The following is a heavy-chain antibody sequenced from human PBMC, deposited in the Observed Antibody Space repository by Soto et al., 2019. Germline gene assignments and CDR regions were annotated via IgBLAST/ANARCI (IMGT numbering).Heavy chain of an antibody. CDR3: AVAIFGVVITTLDY. J-gene: IGHJ4*02. CDR1: GGTFSSYA. V-gene: IGHV1-69*13. Sequence: SVKVSCKASGGTFSSYAISWVRQAPGQGLEWMGGIIPIFGTANYAQKFQGRVTITADESTSTAYMELSSLRSEDTAVYYCAVAIFGVVITTLDYWGQGTLVTVSS. CDR2: IIPIFGTA. D-gene: IGHD3-3*01.